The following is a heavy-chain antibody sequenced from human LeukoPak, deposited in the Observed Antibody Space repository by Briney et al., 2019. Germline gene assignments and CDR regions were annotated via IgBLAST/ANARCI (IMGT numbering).Heavy chain of an antibody. CDR3: ARDIPYRRQVFDY. V-gene: IGHV3-7*01. CDR1: GFTFSRYW. Sequence: PGGSLRLSCATSGFTFSRYWMTWLRQAPGKGLEWVANIREDGGDSHYVDSVKGRFIVSRDNAKNSLYLQMNSLRLEDTAVYYCARDIPYRRQVFDYWGQGNLVTVSS. D-gene: IGHD2-21*01. J-gene: IGHJ4*02. CDR2: IREDGGDS.